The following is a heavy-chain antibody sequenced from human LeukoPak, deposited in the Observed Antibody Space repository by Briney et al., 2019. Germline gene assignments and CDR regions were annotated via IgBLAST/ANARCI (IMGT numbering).Heavy chain of an antibody. Sequence: SVKVSCKASGGTFSSYAISWVRQAPGQGLEWVGGIIPIFGTANYAQKFQGRVTITTDESTSTAYMELSSLRSEDTAVYYCATYYDSSGYLGYFDYWGQGTLVTVSS. CDR3: ATYYDSSGYLGYFDY. CDR1: GGTFSSYA. V-gene: IGHV1-69*05. CDR2: IIPIFGTA. J-gene: IGHJ4*02. D-gene: IGHD3-22*01.